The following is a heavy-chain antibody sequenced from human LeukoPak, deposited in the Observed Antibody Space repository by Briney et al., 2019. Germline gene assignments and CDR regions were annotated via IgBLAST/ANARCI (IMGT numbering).Heavy chain of an antibody. Sequence: SETLSLTCTVSGGSISSYYWGWIRQPPGKGLEWIGSIYYSGSTYYNPSLKSRVTISVDTSKNQFSLKLSSVTAADTAVYYCARDHMTTVTTYAFDIWGQGTMVTVSS. CDR2: IYYSGST. CDR3: ARDHMTTVTTYAFDI. J-gene: IGHJ3*02. CDR1: GGSISSYY. V-gene: IGHV4-39*07. D-gene: IGHD4-17*01.